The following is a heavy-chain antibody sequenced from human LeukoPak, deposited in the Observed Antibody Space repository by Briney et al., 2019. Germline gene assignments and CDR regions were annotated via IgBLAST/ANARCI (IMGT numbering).Heavy chain of an antibody. V-gene: IGHV3-23*01. Sequence: GGSLRLSCAASGFTFSSYGMSWVRQAPGKGLEWVSAISGSGGSTYYADSVKGRFTISRDNAKNSLYLQMNSLRAEDTAVYYCARVFSPDGSSWYLGTAYYYYMDVWGKGTTVTVSS. CDR3: ARVFSPDGSSWYLGTAYYYYMDV. J-gene: IGHJ6*03. D-gene: IGHD6-13*01. CDR2: ISGSGGST. CDR1: GFTFSSYG.